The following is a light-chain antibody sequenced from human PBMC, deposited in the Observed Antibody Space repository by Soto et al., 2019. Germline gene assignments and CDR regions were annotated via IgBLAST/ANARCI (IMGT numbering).Light chain of an antibody. J-gene: IGLJ2*01. CDR2: DNN. CDR1: SSNIGNNY. Sequence: QSVLTQPPSVSAAPGQTVTISCSGGSSNIGNNYVSWYQQFPGTAPKLLIYDNNKRPSGIPDRFSGSKSGTSATLAITGLQTGDEADYYCGTWDSSLSVGVFGGGTKLTVL. CDR3: GTWDSSLSVGV. V-gene: IGLV1-51*01.